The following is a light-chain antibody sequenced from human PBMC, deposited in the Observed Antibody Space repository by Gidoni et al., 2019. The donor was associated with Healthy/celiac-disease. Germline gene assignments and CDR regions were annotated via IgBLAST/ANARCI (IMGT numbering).Light chain of an antibody. CDR1: SSNIGAGYD. V-gene: IGLV1-40*01. CDR2: GNS. J-gene: IGLJ1*01. CDR3: QSYDSSLSGSQYV. Sequence: QSVLTPPPSVSGAPGQRVTISCTGSSSNIGAGYDVHWYQQLPGTAPKLLIYGNSNRPSGVPDRFSGSKSGTSASLAITGLQAEDEADYYCQSYDSSLSGSQYVFGTGTKVTVL.